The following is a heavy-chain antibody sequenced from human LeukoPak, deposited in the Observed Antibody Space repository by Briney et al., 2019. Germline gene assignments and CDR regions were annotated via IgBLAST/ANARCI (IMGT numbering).Heavy chain of an antibody. J-gene: IGHJ5*02. V-gene: IGHV1-18*01. CDR2: ISAYNGNT. D-gene: IGHD7-27*01. CDR1: GYTFTSYG. Sequence: EASVKVSCKASGYTFTSYGISWVRQAPGQGLEWMGWISAYNGNTNYAQKLQGRVTMTTDTSTSTAYMELRSLRSDDTAVYYCARDFPPTWELGITHNWFDPWGQGTLVTVSS. CDR3: ARDFPPTWELGITHNWFDP.